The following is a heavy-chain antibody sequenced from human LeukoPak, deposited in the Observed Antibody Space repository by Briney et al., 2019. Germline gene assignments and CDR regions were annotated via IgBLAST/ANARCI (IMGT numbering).Heavy chain of an antibody. CDR2: ISNHGGST. CDR1: GFIFSTYA. V-gene: IGHV3-64*01. D-gene: IGHD6-19*01. Sequence: GGSLRPSCAASGFIFSTYAMHWVRQAPGKGLEYVSAISNHGGSTYYANSVKGRFIISRDNPKNTLYLQMGNLRIEDMAVYYCARESATSGWLFDYWGQGTLVTVSS. CDR3: ARESATSGWLFDY. J-gene: IGHJ4*02.